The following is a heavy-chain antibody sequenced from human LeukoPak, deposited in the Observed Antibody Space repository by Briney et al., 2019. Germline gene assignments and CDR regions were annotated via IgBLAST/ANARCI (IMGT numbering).Heavy chain of an antibody. CDR3: AKDLGLDYIEGMDV. CDR1: GFTFSSYG. CDR2: IWYDGSNK. D-gene: IGHD4-11*01. J-gene: IGHJ6*02. V-gene: IGHV3-33*06. Sequence: GGSLRLSCAASGFTFSSYGMHWVRQAPGKGLEWVAVIWYDGSNKYYADSVKGRFTISRDNSKNTLYLQMNSLRAEDTAVYYCAKDLGLDYIEGMDVWGQGTTVTVSS.